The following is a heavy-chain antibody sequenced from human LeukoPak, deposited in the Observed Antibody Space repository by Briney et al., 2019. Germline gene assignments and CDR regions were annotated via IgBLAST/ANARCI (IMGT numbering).Heavy chain of an antibody. CDR2: IYPGDSDT. V-gene: IGHV5-51*01. CDR1: GYIFTNQW. J-gene: IGHJ6*03. Sequence: GESLKISCKGSGYIFTNQWIGWVRQMPGKGLEWMGIIYPGDSDTRYSPSFQGQVTISADKSISTTYLQWSSLKASDTAMYYWARRGRAYSGSYMDVWGEGTTVTVSS. D-gene: IGHD5-12*01. CDR3: ARRGRAYSGSYMDV.